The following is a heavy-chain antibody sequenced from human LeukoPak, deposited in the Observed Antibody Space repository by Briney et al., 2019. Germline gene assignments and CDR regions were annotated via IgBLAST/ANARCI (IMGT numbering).Heavy chain of an antibody. Sequence: GGSLRLSCAASGFTFSSYAMNWVRQAPGKGLEWVSAISGSGGGTYYADSVKGRFTISRDNSKNTLYLQMNSLRAEDTAVYYCAKFNRYSSSWPDYWGQGTLVTVSS. CDR2: ISGSGGGT. D-gene: IGHD6-13*01. J-gene: IGHJ4*02. CDR3: AKFNRYSSSWPDY. V-gene: IGHV3-23*01. CDR1: GFTFSSYA.